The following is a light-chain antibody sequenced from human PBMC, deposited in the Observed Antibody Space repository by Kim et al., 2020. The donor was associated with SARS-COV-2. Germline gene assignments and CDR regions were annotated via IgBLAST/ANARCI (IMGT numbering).Light chain of an antibody. CDR1: QDISHS. V-gene: IGKV1-33*01. J-gene: IGKJ2*01. CDR2: DVS. Sequence: DVQMTQSPSSLSASVGDRVTITCRASQDISHSLNWYQHKPGKAPNLLIYDVSNLRTGAPSRFRGSGSGRDFTFTISGLQPEDTATYFCQQYHNLPYTFGQGTKLEI. CDR3: QQYHNLPYT.